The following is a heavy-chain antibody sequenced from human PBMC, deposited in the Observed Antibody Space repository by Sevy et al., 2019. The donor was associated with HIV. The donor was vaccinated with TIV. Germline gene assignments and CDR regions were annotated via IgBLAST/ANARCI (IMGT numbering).Heavy chain of an antibody. CDR2: ISQSGGTT. Sequence: GGSLRLSCAASGFIFSSYEMSWVRQAPGKGLEWVSHISQSGGTTYYSDSVKGRFTICRDNAKNKLYLQMNSLRAEDTAIYYCARDLPPSATTVAHFDYWGQGTLVTVSS. CDR3: ARDLPPSATTVAHFDY. CDR1: GFIFSSYE. D-gene: IGHD4-17*01. V-gene: IGHV3-48*03. J-gene: IGHJ4*02.